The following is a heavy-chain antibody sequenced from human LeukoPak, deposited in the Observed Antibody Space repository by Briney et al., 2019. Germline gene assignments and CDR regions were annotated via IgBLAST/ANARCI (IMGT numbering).Heavy chain of an antibody. CDR2: ILYDGSKK. J-gene: IGHJ4*02. Sequence: TGGSLRLSCAASGFTFSSYGMHWVRQAPGKGLEWAAFILYDGSKKYYADSVRGRFTISRDNSKNTVFLQTNTLRSEDTAIFYCAKAASSRGRYADTFDYWGQGTQVTVSS. V-gene: IGHV3-30*02. D-gene: IGHD6-19*01. CDR1: GFTFSSYG. CDR3: AKAASSRGRYADTFDY.